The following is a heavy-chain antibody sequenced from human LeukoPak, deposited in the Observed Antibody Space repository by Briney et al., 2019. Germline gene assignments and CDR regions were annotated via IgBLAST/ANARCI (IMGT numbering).Heavy chain of an antibody. V-gene: IGHV3-9*01. Sequence: GRSLRLSCAASGFTFDDYAMHWVRQAPGKGLEWVSGISWNSGSIGYADSVKGRFTISRDNAKNSLYLQMNSLRVEDTALYYCAKDIAYSGSYGYMDIWGKGTTVTVSS. CDR2: ISWNSGSI. CDR3: AKDIAYSGSYGYMDI. D-gene: IGHD1-26*01. CDR1: GFTFDDYA. J-gene: IGHJ6*03.